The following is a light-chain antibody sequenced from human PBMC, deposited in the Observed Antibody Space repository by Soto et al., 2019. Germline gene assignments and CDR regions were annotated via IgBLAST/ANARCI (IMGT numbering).Light chain of an antibody. V-gene: IGKV1-5*01. CDR2: DAT. CDR1: QSIGNL. CDR3: QQYNRYWT. J-gene: IGKJ1*01. Sequence: DTQMTQSPSTLSAAVGDRVTITCRASQSIGNLLAWYQQKPGKAPKLLIYDATSLQIGVPSRFSGSGSGTEFTLTISSLQPDDFATYYCQQYNRYWTFGQGTKVEIK.